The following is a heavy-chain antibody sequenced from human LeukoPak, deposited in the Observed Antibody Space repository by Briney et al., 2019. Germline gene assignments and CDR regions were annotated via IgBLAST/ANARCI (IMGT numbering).Heavy chain of an antibody. D-gene: IGHD1-26*01. CDR2: IIPIFGTA. V-gene: IGHV1-69*05. CDR3: VRVKRLGIVGAPLDY. J-gene: IGHJ4*02. CDR1: GGTFSSYA. Sequence: SVKASCKASGGTFSSYAISWVRQAPGQGLEWMGRIIPIFGTANYAQKFQGRVTITTDESTSTAYMELSSLRSEDTAVYYCVRVKRLGIVGAPLDYWGQGTLVTVSS.